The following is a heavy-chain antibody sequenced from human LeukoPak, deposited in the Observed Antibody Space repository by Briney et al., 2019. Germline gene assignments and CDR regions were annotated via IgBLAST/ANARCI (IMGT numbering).Heavy chain of an antibody. CDR1: GFTFSDYY. J-gene: IGHJ4*02. CDR2: ISSSSSYT. V-gene: IGHV3-11*05. Sequence: PGGSLRLSCAASGFTFSDYYMSWIRQAPGKGLEWVSYISSSSSYTNYADSVKGRFTISRDNAKNSLYLQMNGLRAEDTAVYYCARVRGHYDSSGYYYPYYFDYWGQGTLVTVSS. D-gene: IGHD3-22*01. CDR3: ARVRGHYDSSGYYYPYYFDY.